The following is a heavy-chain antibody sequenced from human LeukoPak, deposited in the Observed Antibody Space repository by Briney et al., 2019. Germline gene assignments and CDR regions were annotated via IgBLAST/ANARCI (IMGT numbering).Heavy chain of an antibody. CDR2: IYYSGST. CDR3: ARDYPSGGFDS. J-gene: IGHJ4*02. V-gene: IGHV4-30-2*01. Sequence: SQTLSLTCTVSGGSISSGGYYWSWIRQPPGKGLEWIGYIYYSGSTYYNPSLKSRVTISVDRSKNQFSLKLSSLTAADTAVYYCARDYPSGGFDSWGQGTLVTVSS. CDR1: GGSISSGGYY.